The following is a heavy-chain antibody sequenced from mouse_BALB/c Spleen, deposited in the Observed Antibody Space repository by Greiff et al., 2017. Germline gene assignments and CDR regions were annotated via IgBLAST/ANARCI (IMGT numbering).Heavy chain of an antibody. CDR3: ARGGPFDY. J-gene: IGHJ2*01. CDR2: IDPSDSYT. V-gene: IGHV1-69*02. Sequence: QVQLQQPGAELVKPGASVKLSCKASGYTFTSYWMHWVKQRPGQGLEWIGEIDPSDSYTNYNQKFKGKATLTVDKSSSTAYMQLSSLTSEDSAVYYCARGGPFDYWGQGTTLTVSS. CDR1: GYTFTSYW.